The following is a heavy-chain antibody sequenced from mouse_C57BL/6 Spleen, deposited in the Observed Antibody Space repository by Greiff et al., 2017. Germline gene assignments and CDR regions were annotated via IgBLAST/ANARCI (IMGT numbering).Heavy chain of an antibody. CDR3: ARGGSNYLYWYFDV. Sequence: VQLQQPGTELVKPGASVKLSCKASGYTFTSYWMHWVKQRPGQGLAWIGNINPSNGGTNYNEKFKSKATLTVDKSSSTAYMQLSSLTSEDSAVYYCARGGSNYLYWYFDVWGTGTTVTVSS. D-gene: IGHD2-5*01. CDR2: INPSNGGT. CDR1: GYTFTSYW. J-gene: IGHJ1*03. V-gene: IGHV1-53*01.